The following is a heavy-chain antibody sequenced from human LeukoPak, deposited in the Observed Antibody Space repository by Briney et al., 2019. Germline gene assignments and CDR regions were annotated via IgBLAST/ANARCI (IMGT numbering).Heavy chain of an antibody. D-gene: IGHD2-8*01. CDR2: ISYDGSNK. J-gene: IGHJ4*02. CDR1: GFTFSSYA. Sequence: GGSLRLSCAASGFTFSSYAIHWVRQAPGKGLEWVATISYDGSNKYADSVKGRFTISRDNSKNTLYLQMNSLRADDSAVYYCARYCTFRTCSATNFDAWGQGTLVTVSS. CDR3: ARYCTFRTCSATNFDA. V-gene: IGHV3-30*04.